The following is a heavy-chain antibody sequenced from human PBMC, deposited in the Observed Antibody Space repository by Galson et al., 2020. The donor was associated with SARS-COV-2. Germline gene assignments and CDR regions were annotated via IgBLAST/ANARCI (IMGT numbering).Heavy chain of an antibody. J-gene: IGHJ4*02. Sequence: SETLSLTCTVSGYSISSGYYWGWIRQPPGKGLEWIGNIYHSGSTYYNPSLKSRVTISVDTSKNQFSLKLSPVTAADTAVYYCARAGSGSYSTVDYWGQGTLVTVSS. CDR1: GYSISSGYY. CDR2: IYHSGST. CDR3: ARAGSGSYSTVDY. V-gene: IGHV4-38-2*02. D-gene: IGHD1-26*01.